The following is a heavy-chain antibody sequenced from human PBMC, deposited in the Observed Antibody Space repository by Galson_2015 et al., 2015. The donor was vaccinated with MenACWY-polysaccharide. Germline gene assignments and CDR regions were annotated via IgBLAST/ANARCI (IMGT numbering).Heavy chain of an antibody. D-gene: IGHD2-2*01. J-gene: IGHJ6*03. CDR2: MNPNSGNT. V-gene: IGHV1-8*01. Sequence: QSGAEVKKPGESLKISCKASGYTFTSYDINWVRQATGQGLEWMGWMNPNSGNTGYAQKFQGRVTMTRNTSISTAYMELSSLRSEDTAVYYCARGDRIVVVPAANLRHYYMDVWGKGTTVTVSS. CDR3: ARGDRIVVVPAANLRHYYMDV. CDR1: GYTFTSYD.